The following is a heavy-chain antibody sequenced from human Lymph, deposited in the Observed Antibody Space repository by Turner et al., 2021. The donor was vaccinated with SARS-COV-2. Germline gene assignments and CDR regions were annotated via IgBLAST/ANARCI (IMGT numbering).Heavy chain of an antibody. D-gene: IGHD4-17*01. CDR1: GFIVSSNY. CDR2: IYSGGST. Sequence: EVQLVESGGGLIQPGGSLRLPCAASGFIVSSNYMSWVRQAPGKGLEWVSLIYSGGSTYYADSVKGRFTISRDNSKNTLYLQMNSLRAEDTAVYYCARVLPYGDYFDYWGQGTLVTVSS. V-gene: IGHV3-53*01. J-gene: IGHJ4*02. CDR3: ARVLPYGDYFDY.